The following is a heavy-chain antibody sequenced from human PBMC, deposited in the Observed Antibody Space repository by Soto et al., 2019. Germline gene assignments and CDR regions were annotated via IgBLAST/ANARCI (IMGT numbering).Heavy chain of an antibody. CDR3: ATGSFTSTGGRIGYHYNAMDV. Sequence: QVQLVQSGAEVKNPGSSVKVSCKSSGHTFSSHSINWVRQAPGQGLEWMGGIIPIFGPANFAKKFQGRVTITADESTTTAYMELNSLRSEDTAVYYCATGSFTSTGGRIGYHYNAMDVWDQGTTVTVSS. V-gene: IGHV1-69*01. CDR1: GHTFSSHS. J-gene: IGHJ6*02. D-gene: IGHD2-2*01. CDR2: IIPIFGPA.